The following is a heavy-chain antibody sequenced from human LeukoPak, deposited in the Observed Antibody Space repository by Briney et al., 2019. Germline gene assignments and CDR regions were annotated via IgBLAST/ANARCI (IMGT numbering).Heavy chain of an antibody. J-gene: IGHJ4*02. CDR1: GYTFTGYY. D-gene: IGHD2-21*02. Sequence: SVKVSCKASGYTFTGYYMHWVRQAPGQGLEWMGWITPNICGTNYAQKFQVSLTMTSHTSISTAYMELSRLRSDDTAVYYCARVSTKRCGGDCYHYLVQGTLVTVSS. CDR3: ARVSTKRCGGDCYHY. CDR2: ITPNICGT. V-gene: IGHV1-2*02.